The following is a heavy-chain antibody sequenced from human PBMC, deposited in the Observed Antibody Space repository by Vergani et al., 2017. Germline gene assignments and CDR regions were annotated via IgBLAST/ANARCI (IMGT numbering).Heavy chain of an antibody. Sequence: QVQLQESGPGLVKPSETLSLTCTVSGGSISSYYWSWIRQPPGKGLEWIGYIYYSGSTNYNPSLKSRVTISVYTSKNQFSLKLSSVTAADTAVYYCASLQTRYCSGTSCYDWFDPWGQGTLVTVSS. CDR1: GGSISSYY. CDR2: IYYSGST. D-gene: IGHD2-2*01. J-gene: IGHJ5*02. CDR3: ASLQTRYCSGTSCYDWFDP. V-gene: IGHV4-59*01.